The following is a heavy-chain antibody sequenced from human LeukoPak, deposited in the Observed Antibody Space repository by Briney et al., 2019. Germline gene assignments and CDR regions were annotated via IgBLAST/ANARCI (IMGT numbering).Heavy chain of an antibody. CDR3: AKDRGPFGPHQAGFDY. CDR1: GFTFSSYA. Sequence: EGSLRLSCAASGFTFSSYAMSWVRQAPGKGLEWVSAISGSGGSTYYADSVKGRFTISRDNSKNTLYLQMNSLRAEDTAVYYCAKDRGPFGPHQAGFDYWGQGTLVTVSS. D-gene: IGHD2-2*01. CDR2: ISGSGGST. J-gene: IGHJ4*02. V-gene: IGHV3-23*01.